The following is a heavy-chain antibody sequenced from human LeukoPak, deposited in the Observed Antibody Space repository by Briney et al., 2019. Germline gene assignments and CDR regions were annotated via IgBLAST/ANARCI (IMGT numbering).Heavy chain of an antibody. D-gene: IGHD6-13*01. CDR1: GGSFSGYY. CDR3: ARSAPYSIPGLLRRVYFDY. CDR2: INHSGST. J-gene: IGHJ4*02. Sequence: SETLSLTRAVYGGSFSGYYWSWIRQPPGKGLEWIGEINHSGSTNYNPSLKSRVTISVDTSKNQFSLKLSSVTAADTAVYYCARSAPYSIPGLLRRVYFDYWGQGTLVTVSS. V-gene: IGHV4-34*01.